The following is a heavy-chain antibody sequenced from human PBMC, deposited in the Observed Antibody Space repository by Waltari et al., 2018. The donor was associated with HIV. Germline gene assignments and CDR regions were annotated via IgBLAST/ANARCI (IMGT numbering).Heavy chain of an antibody. CDR2: MSGSAYTT. J-gene: IGHJ6*02. CDR1: GFTFSNYA. Sequence: EVQLLESGGGLVQPGGSLRLSCAASGFTFSNYAMSWVRQAPAKGLGWFAAMSGSAYTTYYAASVKGRFTISSDNSKNKLYLQMNSLRAEDTAVYFCVKEHQYSHTWYSYYGMDVWGQGTTVTVSS. D-gene: IGHD6-13*01. V-gene: IGHV3-23*01. CDR3: VKEHQYSHTWYSYYGMDV.